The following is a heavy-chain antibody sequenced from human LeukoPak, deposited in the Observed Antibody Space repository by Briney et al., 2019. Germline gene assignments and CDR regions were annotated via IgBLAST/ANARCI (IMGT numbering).Heavy chain of an antibody. Sequence: GGSLRLSCAASGFTFSSYWMHWVRQAPGMGLVWVSRINTDGSSTSYADSVKGRFTISRDNAKNTLYLQMNSLRAEDTAVYYCARSPGGYLWDYYYYMDVWGKGTTVTVSS. D-gene: IGHD3-16*01. J-gene: IGHJ6*03. V-gene: IGHV3-74*01. CDR2: INTDGSST. CDR1: GFTFSSYW. CDR3: ARSPGGYLWDYYYYMDV.